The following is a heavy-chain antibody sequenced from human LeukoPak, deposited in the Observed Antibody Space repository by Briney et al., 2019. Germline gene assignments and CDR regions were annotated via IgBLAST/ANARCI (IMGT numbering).Heavy chain of an antibody. J-gene: IGHJ6*03. CDR3: ARDAVGYGDHDYYYYYMDV. CDR1: GGSISSYF. D-gene: IGHD4-17*01. V-gene: IGHV4-59*01. CDR2: IYYSGST. Sequence: SETLSLTCTVSGGSISSYFWSWIRQPPGKGLEWIGYIYYSGSTNYNPSLKSRVTISVDTSKNQFSLKLRSVTAADTAVYYCARDAVGYGDHDYYYYYMDVWGKGTTVTISS.